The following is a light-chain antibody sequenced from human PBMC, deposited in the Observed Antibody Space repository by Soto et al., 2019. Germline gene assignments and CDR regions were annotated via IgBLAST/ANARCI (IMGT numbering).Light chain of an antibody. Sequence: DIQMPPSPSAPSASVGDRVTLTCQASQDISDVLNWYQQQPGKAPKVLIYDASKLQTGVPSGFSGRGSGKDFTFTISSLQPDDSGTYYCQQFYDLPITFGQGTRLEIK. CDR2: DAS. V-gene: IGKV1-33*01. CDR1: QDISDV. J-gene: IGKJ5*01. CDR3: QQFYDLPIT.